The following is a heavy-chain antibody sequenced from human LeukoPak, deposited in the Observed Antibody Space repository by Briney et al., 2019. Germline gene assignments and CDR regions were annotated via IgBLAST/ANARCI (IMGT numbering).Heavy chain of an antibody. CDR2: FDPEDGET. CDR1: GYTLTELS. V-gene: IGHV1-24*01. D-gene: IGHD6-13*01. J-gene: IGHJ3*02. Sequence: ASVKVSCKVSGYTLTELSMHWVRQAPGKGLEWMGGFDPEDGETIYAQKFQGRVTMTEDTSTDTAYMELSSLRSEDTAVYYCATSSGYSSSYAFDIWGQGTMVTVSS. CDR3: ATSSGYSSSYAFDI.